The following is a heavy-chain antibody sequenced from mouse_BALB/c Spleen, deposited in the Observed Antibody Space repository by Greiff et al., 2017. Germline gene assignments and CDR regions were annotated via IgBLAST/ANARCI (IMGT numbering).Heavy chain of an antibody. CDR3: ARSDTTATFAY. V-gene: IGHV1-87*01. CDR2: IYPGDGDT. CDR1: GYTFTSYW. D-gene: IGHD1-2*01. Sequence: QVQLQQSGAELARPGASVKLSCKASGYTFTSYWMQWVKQRPGQGLEWIGAIYPGDGDTRYTQKFKGKATLTADKSSSTAYMQLSSLASEDSAVYYCARSDTTATFAYWGQGTLVTVSA. J-gene: IGHJ3*01.